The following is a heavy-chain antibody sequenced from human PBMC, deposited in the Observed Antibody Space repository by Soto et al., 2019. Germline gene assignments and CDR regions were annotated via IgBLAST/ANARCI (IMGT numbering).Heavy chain of an antibody. J-gene: IGHJ3*02. CDR2: IRSKAYGGTT. Sequence: GGSLRLSCTASGFTFGDYAMSWVRQAPGKGLEWVGFIRSKAYGGTTEYAASVKGRFTISRDDSKSIAYLQMNSLKTEDTAVYYCTRDRYSSGWIPDAFDIWGQGTMVTVS. CDR3: TRDRYSSGWIPDAFDI. D-gene: IGHD6-19*01. V-gene: IGHV3-49*04. CDR1: GFTFGDYA.